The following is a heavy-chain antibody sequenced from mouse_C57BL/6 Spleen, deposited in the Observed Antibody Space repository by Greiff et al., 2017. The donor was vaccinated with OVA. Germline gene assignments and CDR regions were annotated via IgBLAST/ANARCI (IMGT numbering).Heavy chain of an antibody. CDR3: AKGTAQATGFAY. Sequence: QVQLQQSGAELARPGASVKLSCKASGYTFTSYGISWVKQRTGQGLEWIGEIYPRSGNIYYNEKFKGKATLTADKSSSTAYMELRSLTSEDSAVYFCAKGTAQATGFAYWGQGTLVTVSA. V-gene: IGHV1-81*01. D-gene: IGHD3-2*02. J-gene: IGHJ3*01. CDR2: IYPRSGNI. CDR1: GYTFTSYG.